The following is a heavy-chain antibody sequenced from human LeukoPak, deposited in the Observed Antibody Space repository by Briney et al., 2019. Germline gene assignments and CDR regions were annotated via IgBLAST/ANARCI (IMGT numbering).Heavy chain of an antibody. J-gene: IGHJ4*02. CDR3: AKGVTITSDY. D-gene: IGHD3-9*01. V-gene: IGHV3-21*01. Sequence: GGSLRLSCAASGFTFSDYTMNWVRQAPGKGLEWVSSISTTSSYIFYADSVKGRFTISRDNAKNSLYLQMNSLRAEDTAIYYCAKGVTITSDYWGQGTLVTVSS. CDR1: GFTFSDYT. CDR2: ISTTSSYI.